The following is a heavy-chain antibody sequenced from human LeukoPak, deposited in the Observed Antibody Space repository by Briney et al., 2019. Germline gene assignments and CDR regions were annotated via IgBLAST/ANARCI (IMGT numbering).Heavy chain of an antibody. Sequence: SETLSLTCTVSGGSISSGNYYWSWIRQPAGKGLEWIGRVYTSGTATYNPSLKSRVTISVDTSRNQFSLRLNSVTAADTALYYCVRDTRYDMDVWGKGTTVTVSS. V-gene: IGHV4-61*02. CDR2: VYTSGTA. J-gene: IGHJ6*03. CDR3: VRDTRYDMDV. CDR1: GGSISSGNYY.